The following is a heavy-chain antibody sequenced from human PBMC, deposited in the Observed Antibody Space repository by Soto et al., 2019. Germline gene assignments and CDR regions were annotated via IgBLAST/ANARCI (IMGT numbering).Heavy chain of an antibody. CDR3: ASEGHCGGDCYSYFQH. J-gene: IGHJ1*01. CDR2: IIPIFGTA. V-gene: IGHV1-69*01. Sequence: QVQLVQSGAEVKKPGSSVKVSCKASGGTFSSYAISWVRQAPGQGLEWMGGIIPIFGTANYAQKFQGRVTITADESTSTAYMELSSLRSEDTAGYYCASEGHCGGDCYSYFQHWGQGTLVTVSS. D-gene: IGHD2-21*02. CDR1: GGTFSSYA.